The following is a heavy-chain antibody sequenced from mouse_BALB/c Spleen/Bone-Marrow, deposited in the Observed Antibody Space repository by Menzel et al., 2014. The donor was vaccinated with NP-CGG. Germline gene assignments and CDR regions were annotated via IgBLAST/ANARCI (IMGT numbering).Heavy chain of an antibody. Sequence: VQLKESGGGLVQPGGSLRLSCAPSGFTFTDYYMNWVRQPPGKALEWLGFIRNKANGYTTEYSAPVKGRFTISRDNSQNILYLQMNTLRAEDSATYYCARDKGRVFFDYWGQGTTLTVSS. J-gene: IGHJ2*01. CDR1: GFTFTDYY. D-gene: IGHD3-3*01. V-gene: IGHV7-3*02. CDR3: ARDKGRVFFDY. CDR2: IRNKANGYTT.